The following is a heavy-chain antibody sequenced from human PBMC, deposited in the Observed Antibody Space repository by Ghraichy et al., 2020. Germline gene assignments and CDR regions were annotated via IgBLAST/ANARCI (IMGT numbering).Heavy chain of an antibody. CDR3: ARHGNNFGYYFES. D-gene: IGHD5-18*01. CDR2: IFHSGSP. Sequence: ESLNISCAVSSDSFSRNSWWSWVRQPPGKGLEWIGEIFHSGSPHYNPSLKSRVTMSLDQSKNQFSLKLTSVTAADTAIYYCARHGNNFGYYFESWGQGTLVTVPS. J-gene: IGHJ4*02. CDR1: SDSFSRNSW. V-gene: IGHV4-4*02.